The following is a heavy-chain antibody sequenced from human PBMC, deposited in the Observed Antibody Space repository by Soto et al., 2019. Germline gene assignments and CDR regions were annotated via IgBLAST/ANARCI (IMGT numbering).Heavy chain of an antibody. CDR1: GGTFSSYT. D-gene: IGHD6-13*01. J-gene: IGHJ6*02. CDR3: ARVGGIAAAGTDYYYYGKDV. Sequence: QVQLVQSGAEVKKPGSSVKVSCKASGGTFSSYTISWVRQAPGQGLEWMGRIIPILGIANYAQKFQGRVTITADKSTSTAYMELSSLRSEDTAVYYCARVGGIAAAGTDYYYYGKDVWGQGTTVTVSS. V-gene: IGHV1-69*02. CDR2: IIPILGIA.